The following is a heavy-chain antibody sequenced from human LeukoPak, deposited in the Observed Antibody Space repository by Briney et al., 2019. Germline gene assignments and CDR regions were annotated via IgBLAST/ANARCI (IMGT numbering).Heavy chain of an antibody. V-gene: IGHV1-18*01. D-gene: IGHD2-2*01. CDR1: GYTFTSYG. CDR2: ISAYNGNT. Sequence: ASVKVSCKASGYTFTSYGISWVRQAPGQGLEWMGWISAYNGNTNYAQKLQGRVTMTTDTSTSTAYMELRSLRSDDTAVYYCARSLGYCSSTSCRSYYFDYWGQGTLVTVSS. J-gene: IGHJ4*02. CDR3: ARSLGYCSSTSCRSYYFDY.